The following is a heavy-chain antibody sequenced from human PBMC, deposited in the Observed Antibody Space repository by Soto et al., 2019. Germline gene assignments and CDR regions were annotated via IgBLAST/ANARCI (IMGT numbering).Heavy chain of an antibody. CDR1: GYTFTSYG. Sequence: SVKVSCKASGYTFTSYGISWVRQAPVQGLEWMGWISAYNGNTNYAQKLQGRVTMTTDTSTSTAYMELRSLRSDDTAVYYCASRSQSGTLFYYFDYWGQGTLVTVSS. V-gene: IGHV1-18*04. CDR2: ISAYNGNT. CDR3: ASRSQSGTLFYYFDY. D-gene: IGHD1-1*01. J-gene: IGHJ4*02.